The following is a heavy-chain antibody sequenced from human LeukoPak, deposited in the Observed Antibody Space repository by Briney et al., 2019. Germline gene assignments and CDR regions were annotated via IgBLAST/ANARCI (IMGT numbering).Heavy chain of an antibody. V-gene: IGHV1-69*01. CDR3: ARAWRSGYYSPIVYYYYGMDV. CDR1: GGTFSSYA. CDR2: IIPIFGTA. J-gene: IGHJ6*02. Sequence: SVKVSCKASGGTFSSYAISWVRQAPGQGLEWMGGIIPIFGTANYAQKFQGRVTITADESTSTAYMELSSLRSEDTAVYYCARAWRSGYYSPIVYYYYGMDVWGQGTTVTVSS. D-gene: IGHD3-3*01.